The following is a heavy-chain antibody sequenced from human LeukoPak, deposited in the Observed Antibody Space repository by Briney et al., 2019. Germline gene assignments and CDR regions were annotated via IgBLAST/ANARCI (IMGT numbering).Heavy chain of an antibody. CDR2: IYYSGNT. Sequence: SETVSLTCTVSGGSISSYYWSWIRQPPGKGLEWIGYIYYSGNTKYNPSLKSRVTISVDTSKDQFSLKLTSVTTADTAVYYCARSASGSSRSAFHIWGQGTMVTVSS. J-gene: IGHJ3*02. V-gene: IGHV4-59*01. CDR3: ARSASGSSRSAFHI. D-gene: IGHD6-6*01. CDR1: GGSISSYY.